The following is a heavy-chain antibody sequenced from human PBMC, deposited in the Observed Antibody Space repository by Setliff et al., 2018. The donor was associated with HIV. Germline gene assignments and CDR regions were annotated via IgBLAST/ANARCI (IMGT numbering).Heavy chain of an antibody. V-gene: IGHV1-3*01. J-gene: IGHJ1*01. CDR3: ARYLQLGDYEYFQH. CDR1: GYTFTSYA. D-gene: IGHD1-1*01. CDR2: INAGNGNT. Sequence: ASVKVSCKASGYTFTSYAMHWVRQAPGQRLEWMGWINAGNGNTKYSQKFQGRVTITRDTSASTAYMELSSLRSEDTAVYYCARYLQLGDYEYFQHWGQGTLVTVSS.